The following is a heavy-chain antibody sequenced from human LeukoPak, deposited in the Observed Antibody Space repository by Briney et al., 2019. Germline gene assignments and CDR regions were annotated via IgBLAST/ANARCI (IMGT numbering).Heavy chain of an antibody. V-gene: IGHV3-21*01. J-gene: IGHJ6*02. CDR1: GFTFTSYT. Sequence: PGGSLRLSCAASGFTFTSYTMNWVRQAPGKGLEWVSSISSSNSDISYADSVKGRFTISRDNAKNSLYLQMNSLRAEDTAVYYCAGDSKTVYYYYGMDVWGQGTTVTVSS. CDR2: ISSSNSDI. CDR3: AGDSKTVYYYYGMDV.